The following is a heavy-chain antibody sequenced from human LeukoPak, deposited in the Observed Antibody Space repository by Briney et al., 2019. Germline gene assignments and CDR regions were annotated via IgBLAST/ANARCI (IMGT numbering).Heavy chain of an antibody. CDR3: ARVRDTLLWFGELSYYFDY. CDR2: IYYSGTT. D-gene: IGHD3-10*01. V-gene: IGHV4-39*07. Sequence: PSETLSLTCTVSGGSISSSSYYWGWIRQPPGKGLEWIGSIYYSGTTYYNPSLKSRVTISVDTSRNQFSLKLSSVTAADTAVYYCARVRDTLLWFGELSYYFDYWGQGTLVTVSS. J-gene: IGHJ4*02. CDR1: GGSISSSSYY.